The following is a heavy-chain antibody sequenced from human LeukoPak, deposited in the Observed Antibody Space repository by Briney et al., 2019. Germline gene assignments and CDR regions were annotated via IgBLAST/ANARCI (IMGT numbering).Heavy chain of an antibody. V-gene: IGHV1-24*01. J-gene: IGHJ4*02. CDR2: LDPEDGET. D-gene: IGHD1-26*01. CDR1: GYTLTELS. Sequence: ASVKVSCKVSGYTLTELSMHWVRQAPGKGLEWMGGLDPEDGETIYAQKFQGRVTMTEDTSTDTAYMELSSLRSEDTAVYYCATRASGSYHTVDYWGQGTLVTVSS. CDR3: ATRASGSYHTVDY.